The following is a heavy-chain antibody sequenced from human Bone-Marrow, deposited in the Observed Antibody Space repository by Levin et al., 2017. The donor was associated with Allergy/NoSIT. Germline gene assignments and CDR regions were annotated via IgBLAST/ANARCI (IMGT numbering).Heavy chain of an antibody. D-gene: IGHD3/OR15-3a*01. CDR1: GFTFSSCG. CDR2: ISSAGSDK. Sequence: GESLKISCAASGFTFSSCGMHWVRQAPGKGLEWVAVISSAGSDKFYSDSVKGRFTISRDNSKNTLYLQMNSLTVADTAMYYCAKDSVFWTPYSGVDDYWGQGTLVTVSS. J-gene: IGHJ4*02. CDR3: AKDSVFWTPYSGVDDY. V-gene: IGHV3-30*18.